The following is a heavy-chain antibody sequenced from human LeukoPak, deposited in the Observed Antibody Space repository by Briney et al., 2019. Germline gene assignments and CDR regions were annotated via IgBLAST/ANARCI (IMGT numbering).Heavy chain of an antibody. CDR2: INPNSGGT. CDR3: ARGGPRDGYNPFDY. CDR1: GYTFTGYY. V-gene: IGHV1-2*02. Sequence: ASVKVCCKASGYTFTGYYMHWVRQAPGQGLGWMGWINPNSGGTNYAQKFQGRVTMTRDTYIRTAYMELSRLRSDDTAVYYCARGGPRDGYNPFDYWGQGTLVTVSS. J-gene: IGHJ4*02. D-gene: IGHD5-24*01.